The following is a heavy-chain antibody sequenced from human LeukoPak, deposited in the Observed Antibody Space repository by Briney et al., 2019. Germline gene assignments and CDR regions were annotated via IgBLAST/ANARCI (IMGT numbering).Heavy chain of an antibody. J-gene: IGHJ4*02. V-gene: IGHV3-15*01. Sequence: GGSLRLSCAGSGFIFSDAWIGWVRRAPGKGLEWVGRMKNKLDGETRDYAAPVKGRFTISRDDSKNTAYLQMNSLKTEDTAVYYCTTRGGLGYWGQGTLVTVSS. CDR1: GFIFSDAW. CDR3: TTRGGLGY. CDR2: MKNKLDGETR. D-gene: IGHD2-15*01.